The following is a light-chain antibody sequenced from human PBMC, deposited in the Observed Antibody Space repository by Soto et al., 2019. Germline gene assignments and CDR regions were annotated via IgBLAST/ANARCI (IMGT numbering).Light chain of an antibody. Sequence: QSVLTQPASVSGSPGQSITISCTGTSSDVGSYNLVSWYQQHPGKAPKLMIYEGSERPSGVSNRVSGSKSGNTASLTISGLQAEDEADYFCCSYAGGTTLVCGGGTQLTVL. J-gene: IGLJ2*01. V-gene: IGLV2-23*01. CDR1: SSDVGSYNL. CDR3: CSYAGGTTLV. CDR2: EGS.